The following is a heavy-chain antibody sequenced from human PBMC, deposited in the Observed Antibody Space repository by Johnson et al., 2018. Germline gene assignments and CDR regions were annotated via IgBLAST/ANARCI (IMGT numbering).Heavy chain of an antibody. J-gene: IGHJ6*02. CDR2: IIPILGIA. V-gene: IGHV1-69*09. CDR1: GGTFSSYT. D-gene: IGHD3-3*01. Sequence: QVQLVESGAEVKKPGSSVKVSCKASGGTFSSYTISWVRQAPGQGLEWMGRIIPILGIANYAQKFQGRVTMTRDTSTSTVYMELNSLRSEDTSVYYCARAFYDFGGGWDGMDVWGQGTTVTVSS. CDR3: ARAFYDFGGGWDGMDV.